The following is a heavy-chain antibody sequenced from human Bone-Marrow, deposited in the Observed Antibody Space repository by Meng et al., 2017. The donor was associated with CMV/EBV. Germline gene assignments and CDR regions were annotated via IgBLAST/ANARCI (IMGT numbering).Heavy chain of an antibody. CDR2: IRYDGSNK. V-gene: IGHV3-30*02. Sequence: GESLKISCAASGFTFRFYWMSWVRQAPGKGLEWVAFIRYDGSNKYYADSVKGRFTISRDNSKNTLYLQMNSLRAEDTAVYYCARGGNYFDYWGQGTLVTVSS. CDR1: GFTFRFYW. CDR3: ARGGNYFDY. J-gene: IGHJ4*02.